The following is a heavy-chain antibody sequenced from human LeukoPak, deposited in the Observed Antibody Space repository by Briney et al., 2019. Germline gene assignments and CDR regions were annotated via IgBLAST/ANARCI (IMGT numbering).Heavy chain of an antibody. V-gene: IGHV1-8*01. CDR3: AMASTTRPFNFDY. CDR2: MNPKTGYT. D-gene: IGHD2-2*01. J-gene: IGHJ4*02. CDR1: GYTFTNYH. Sequence: ASVKVSCKASGYTFTNYHIIWVRQAAGQGLEWMGWMNPKTGYTVYAQKFRGRVTMTRYTSINTAYMELSSLRSEDTAVYYCAMASTTRPFNFDYWGQGTLVTVSS.